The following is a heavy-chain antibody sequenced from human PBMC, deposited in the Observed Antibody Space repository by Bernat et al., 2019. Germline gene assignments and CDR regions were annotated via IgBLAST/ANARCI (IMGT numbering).Heavy chain of an antibody. V-gene: IGHV4-59*12. D-gene: IGHD3-22*01. Sequence: QVQLQESGPGLVKPSETLSLTCTVSGGSISSYYWSWIRQPPGKGLEWIGYIYYSGSTNYNPSLKSRVTISVDTSKNQFSLKLSSVTAADTAVYYCASFDYYDRFFDPWGQGTLVTVSS. J-gene: IGHJ5*02. CDR2: IYYSGST. CDR1: GGSISSYY. CDR3: ASFDYYDRFFDP.